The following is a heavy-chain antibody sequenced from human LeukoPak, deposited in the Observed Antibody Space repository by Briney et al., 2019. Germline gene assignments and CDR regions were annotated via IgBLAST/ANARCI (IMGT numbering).Heavy chain of an antibody. D-gene: IGHD6-13*01. CDR2: IYTSGST. CDR1: GGSISSGSYY. Sequence: SETLSLTCTVSGGSISSGSYYWSWIRQPAGKGLEWIGRIYTSGSTNYNPSFKSRVTISVDTSKNQFSLKLSSVTAADTAVYYCARSWNMDVWGKGTTVTISS. J-gene: IGHJ6*03. CDR3: ARSWNMDV. V-gene: IGHV4-61*02.